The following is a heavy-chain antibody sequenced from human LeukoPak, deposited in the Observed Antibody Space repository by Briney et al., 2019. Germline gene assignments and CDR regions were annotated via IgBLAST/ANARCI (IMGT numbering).Heavy chain of an antibody. V-gene: IGHV3-30*18. D-gene: IGHD2-21*02. CDR2: ISYEGSKK. CDR1: GFNFRSYG. J-gene: IGHJ6*02. Sequence: QTGGSLRLSCAASGFNFRSYGMHWVRQAPGKGLEWVAVISYEGSKKYYADSVKGRFTISRDNSKNTLYLQMNSLRAEDTALYYCAKEGCGVDCCYYYGMDVWGQGTTVTVSS. CDR3: AKEGCGVDCCYYYGMDV.